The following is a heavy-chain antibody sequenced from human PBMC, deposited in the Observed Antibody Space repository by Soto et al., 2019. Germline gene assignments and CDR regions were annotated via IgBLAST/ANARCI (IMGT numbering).Heavy chain of an antibody. J-gene: IGHJ4*02. CDR3: TSHPADIVLVPAATDY. Sequence: EVQLVESGGGLVQPGGSLKLSCAASGFTFSGSAMHWVRQASGKGLEWVGRIRSKANSYATAYAASVKGRFTISRDDSKNTAYLQMNSLKTEDTAVYYCTSHPADIVLVPAATDYWGQGTLVTVSS. CDR2: IRSKANSYAT. D-gene: IGHD2-2*01. V-gene: IGHV3-73*01. CDR1: GFTFSGSA.